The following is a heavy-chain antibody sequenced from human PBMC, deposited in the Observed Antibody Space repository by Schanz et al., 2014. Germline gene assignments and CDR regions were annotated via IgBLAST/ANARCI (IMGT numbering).Heavy chain of an antibody. CDR1: GFSVSHSY. J-gene: IGHJ4*02. Sequence: EVQLVETGGGLIQPGGSLRLSCAASGFSVSHSYMTWVRQSPGKGLEWVSFIYPGGSTYYPDSVKGRFTISRDSSKNTVCLQMNSLRADDTAIYFCARNDYDDVDLSSFYFDHWGQGTLXTVSS. D-gene: IGHD3-22*01. CDR3: ARNDYDDVDLSSFYFDH. CDR2: IYPGGST. V-gene: IGHV3-53*02.